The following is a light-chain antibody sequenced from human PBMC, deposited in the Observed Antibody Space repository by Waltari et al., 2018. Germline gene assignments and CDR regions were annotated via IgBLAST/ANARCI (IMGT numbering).Light chain of an antibody. J-gene: IGLJ3*02. CDR3: QVWDSSRV. CDR1: NIGSKN. Sequence: SYELTQPLSVSVALGQTARITCGGTNIGSKNVHWYQQKPGQAPVLVIYRDSNRPSGIPERFSGSNSGNTATLTISRAQAGDEADYYCQVWDSSRVFGGGTKLTVL. CDR2: RDS. V-gene: IGLV3-9*01.